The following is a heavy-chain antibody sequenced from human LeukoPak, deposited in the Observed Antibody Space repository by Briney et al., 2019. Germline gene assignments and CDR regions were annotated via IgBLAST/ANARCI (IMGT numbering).Heavy chain of an antibody. J-gene: IGHJ4*02. Sequence: GGSLRLSCAASGFTFSSYAMHWVRQAPGKGPEWVAVISYDGSNKYYADSVKGRFTISRDNSKNTLYLQMNSLRAEDTAVYYCARDSRYDSSGYYSFYFDYWGQGTLVTVSS. CDR2: ISYDGSNK. V-gene: IGHV3-30*04. CDR1: GFTFSSYA. CDR3: ARDSRYDSSGYYSFYFDY. D-gene: IGHD3-22*01.